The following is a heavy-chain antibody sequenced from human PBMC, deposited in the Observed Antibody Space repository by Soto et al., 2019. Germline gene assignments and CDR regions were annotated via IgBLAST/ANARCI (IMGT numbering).Heavy chain of an antibody. CDR1: GGSVSGYY. V-gene: IGHV4-59*02. CDR2: VFYSGNT. D-gene: IGHD6-13*01. J-gene: IGHJ4*02. Sequence: SETLSLTCTVSGGSVSGYYWSWIRRPPGKGLEWIGYVFYSGNTIYNPSLKSRVTISLDTSKNQFSLKLTSVAAADTAIYFCYVAVAGTIYYWGQGTLVTVS. CDR3: YVAVAGTIYY.